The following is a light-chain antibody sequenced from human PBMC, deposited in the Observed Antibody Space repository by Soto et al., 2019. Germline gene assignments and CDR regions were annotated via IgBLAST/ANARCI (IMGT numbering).Light chain of an antibody. CDR1: XXXVGGYNY. CDR3: SSYTSSSTWV. J-gene: IGLJ3*02. CDR2: EVS. Sequence: QSALTXPASVSGSPGQSXTXXXTXXXXXVGGYNYVSWYQQHPGKAPKLMIYEVSNRPSGVSNRFSGSKSGNTASLTISGLQAEDEADYYCSSYTSSSTWVFGGGTKVTVL. V-gene: IGLV2-14*01.